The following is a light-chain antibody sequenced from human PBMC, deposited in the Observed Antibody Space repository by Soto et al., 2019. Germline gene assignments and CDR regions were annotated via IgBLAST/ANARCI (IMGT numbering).Light chain of an antibody. CDR1: KLGDKY. CDR3: QAWDSSTAVV. CDR2: QDS. V-gene: IGLV3-1*01. Sequence: SYELTQPPSVSVSPGQTASITCSGDKLGDKYACWYQQKPGKSPVLVIYQDSKRPSGIPERFSGSNSGNTATLTISGTQAMYEADYYCQAWDSSTAVVFGGGTQLTVL. J-gene: IGLJ2*01.